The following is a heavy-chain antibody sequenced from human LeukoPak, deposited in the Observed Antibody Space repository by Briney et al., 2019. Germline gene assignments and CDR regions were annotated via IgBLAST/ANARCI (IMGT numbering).Heavy chain of an antibody. Sequence: GESLKISCKGSGYSFTSYWIGWVRHMPGKGLEWMGIIYPGDSDTRYSPSFQGQVTISADKSISTAYLQWSSLEASDTAMYDCARESALSYYYDSSGDQVEYWGQGTLVTVSS. CDR2: IYPGDSDT. J-gene: IGHJ4*02. V-gene: IGHV5-51*01. CDR1: GYSFTSYW. D-gene: IGHD3-22*01. CDR3: ARESALSYYYDSSGDQVEY.